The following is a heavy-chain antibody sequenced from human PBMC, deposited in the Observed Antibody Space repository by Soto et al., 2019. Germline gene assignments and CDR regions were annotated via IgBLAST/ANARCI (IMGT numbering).Heavy chain of an antibody. Sequence: GGSLRLSCAASGFTFSSYAMNWVRQAPGKGLEWVSVVSGSGGSTYYADSVQGRFTISRDNSKNTLYLQMNSLRAEDTAVYYCARDGIYDSSGYYLPRFDYWGQGTPVTVSS. V-gene: IGHV3-23*01. CDR1: GFTFSSYA. CDR2: VSGSGGST. D-gene: IGHD3-22*01. CDR3: ARDGIYDSSGYYLPRFDY. J-gene: IGHJ4*02.